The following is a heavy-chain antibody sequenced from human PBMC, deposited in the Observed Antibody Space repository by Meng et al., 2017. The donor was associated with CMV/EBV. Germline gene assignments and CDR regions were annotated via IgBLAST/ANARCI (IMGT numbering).Heavy chain of an antibody. J-gene: IGHJ4*02. CDR3: ARDPSGYSYGFLDY. CDR1: GFTFSSYS. V-gene: IGHV3-21*01. D-gene: IGHD5-18*01. CDR2: ISSSSSYI. Sequence: ASGFTFSSYSMNWVRQAPGKGLEWVSSISSSSSYIYYADSVKGGFTISRDNAKNSMYLQMNSLRAEDTAVYYCARDPSGYSYGFLDYWGQGTLVTVSS.